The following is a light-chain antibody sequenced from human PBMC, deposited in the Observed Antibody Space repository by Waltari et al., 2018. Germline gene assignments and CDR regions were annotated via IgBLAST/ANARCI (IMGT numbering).Light chain of an antibody. J-gene: IGLJ3*02. V-gene: IGLV8-61*01. Sequence: QIVLTQEPSLSVSPGGTVTLTFSLSSGPASSTSYAPLYQQTPGQSPRTLVYKGNGRSSAVPDRFSGSILGNKAALTIAGAQADDESDYYCSMYMGSGIWVFGGGTKLTVL. CDR3: SMYMGSGIWV. CDR1: SGPASSTSY. CDR2: KGN.